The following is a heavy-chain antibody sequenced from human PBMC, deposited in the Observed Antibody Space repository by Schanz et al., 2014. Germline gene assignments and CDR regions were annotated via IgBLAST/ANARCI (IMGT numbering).Heavy chain of an antibody. Sequence: EVELVESGGGLVQPGGSLRLSCAASGFSFSDHAMDWVRQAAGKGLEWVSAINTGVNTYYADSVKGRFTISRDNAKNSLYLQMNSLRAEDTAVYHCVSSGSYSSYAVWGQGTLVTVSS. J-gene: IGHJ4*02. CDR2: INTGVNT. D-gene: IGHD3-10*01. V-gene: IGHV3-66*01. CDR3: VSSGSYSSYAV. CDR1: GFSFSDHA.